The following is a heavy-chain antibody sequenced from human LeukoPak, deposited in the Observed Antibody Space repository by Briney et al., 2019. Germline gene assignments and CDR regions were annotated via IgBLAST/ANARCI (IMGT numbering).Heavy chain of an antibody. CDR3: ARDHIEVRGLEYGMDV. D-gene: IGHD3-10*01. V-gene: IGHV1-8*02. Sequence: GASVKVSCKASGYTFTSYGISWVRQATGQGLEWMGWMNPNSGNTGYAQKFQGRVTMTRNTSISTAYMELSSLRSEDTAVYYCARDHIEVRGLEYGMDVWGQGTAVTVSS. J-gene: IGHJ6*02. CDR2: MNPNSGNT. CDR1: GYTFTSYG.